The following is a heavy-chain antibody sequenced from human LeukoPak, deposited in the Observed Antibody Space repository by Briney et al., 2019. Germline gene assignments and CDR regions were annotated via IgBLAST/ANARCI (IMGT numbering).Heavy chain of an antibody. CDR3: ARSSYSSSSSV. D-gene: IGHD6-6*01. J-gene: IGHJ3*01. V-gene: IGHV3-7*03. CDR1: GFTFSGFW. CDR2: INSDGSEG. Sequence: GGSLRLSCAVSGFTFSGFWMSWSRQAPGKGLEWVASINSDGSEGYYADVVKGRFTISKDNAKNSLYLQINSLRAEDTAVYYCARSSYSSSSSVWGQGAMVTVSS.